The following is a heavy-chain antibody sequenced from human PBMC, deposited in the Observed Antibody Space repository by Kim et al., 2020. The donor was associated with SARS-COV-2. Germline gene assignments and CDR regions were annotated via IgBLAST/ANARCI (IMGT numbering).Heavy chain of an antibody. CDR3: AKGKSTGMVDWFDP. Sequence: GGSLRLSCAASGFTFSRYAMTWVRQAPGKGLEWVSSITGSGGDTYYAASVKGLFTVSRDNSENTLSLQMNSLSVEDTAAYYCAKGKSTGMVDWFDPSGQG. V-gene: IGHV3-23*01. D-gene: IGHD2-8*01. CDR1: GFTFSRYA. CDR2: ITGSGGDT. J-gene: IGHJ5*02.